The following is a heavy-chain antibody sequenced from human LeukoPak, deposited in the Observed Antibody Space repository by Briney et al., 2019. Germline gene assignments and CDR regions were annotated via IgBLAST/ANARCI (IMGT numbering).Heavy chain of an antibody. J-gene: IGHJ4*02. CDR2: INSDGSWT. Sequence: GGSLRLSCVASGFTFSNYWMHWVRQAPGKGLVWVSHINSDGSWTGYADSVKGRFTISKDNAKDTVSLQMNNLRAEDTAVYYCVTFYETYWGRGTLVTVSS. CDR1: GFTFSNYW. D-gene: IGHD2/OR15-2a*01. V-gene: IGHV3-74*01. CDR3: VTFYETY.